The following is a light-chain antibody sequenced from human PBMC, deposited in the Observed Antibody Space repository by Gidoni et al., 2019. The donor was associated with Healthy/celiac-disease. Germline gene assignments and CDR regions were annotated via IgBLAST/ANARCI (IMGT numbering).Light chain of an antibody. V-gene: IGKV3-11*01. J-gene: IGKJ3*01. CDR1: QRVSSY. CDR2: AAS. CDR3: QQRSNWPLFT. Sequence: EIVLTQSPATLSLSPGERATLSCRASQRVSSYLAGYQQKPGQAPRLLIYAASTSATGIPARFSGSWSGTDFPLTISSLAPEDFAVYYCQQRSNWPLFTFGPGTKVDIK.